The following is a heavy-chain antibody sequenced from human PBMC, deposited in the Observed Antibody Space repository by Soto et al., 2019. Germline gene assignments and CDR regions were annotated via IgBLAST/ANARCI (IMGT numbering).Heavy chain of an antibody. CDR2: TYYRSRWYN. CDR3: AREGSAGTNDAFDM. J-gene: IGHJ3*02. V-gene: IGHV6-1*01. D-gene: IGHD3-10*01. CDR1: GDSVSSSRAA. Sequence: QVQLQQSGPGLVKPSQTLSLTCAISGDSVSSSRAAWGWIRQSPSRGLEWLGRTYYRSRWYNDYAESPKGRITNRPDTYKNQLSLQLNAATPGDTAVYYCAREGSAGTNDAFDMWGQGTMVTVSS.